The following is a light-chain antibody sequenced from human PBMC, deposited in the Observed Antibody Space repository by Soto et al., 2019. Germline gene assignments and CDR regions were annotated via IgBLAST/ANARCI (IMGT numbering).Light chain of an antibody. CDR3: QQYSIFALT. CDR1: QRVSSY. J-gene: IGKJ4*01. V-gene: IGKV3-20*01. CDR2: GVS. Sequence: EIVLTQSPGTLSLSPGERATLSCRASQRVSSYLAWYQQKPGQAPRLLIYGVSSRATGIPDRFSGSGSGTDFTLTISRLEPEDLAVYYCQQYSIFALTFGGGTKVEIK.